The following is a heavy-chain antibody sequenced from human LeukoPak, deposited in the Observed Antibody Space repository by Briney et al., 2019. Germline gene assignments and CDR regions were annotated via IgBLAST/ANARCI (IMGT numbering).Heavy chain of an antibody. CDR1: GGTFSSYA. CDR3: ASNRYCSSTSCYPYYYGMDV. CDR2: IIPIFGIA. J-gene: IGHJ6*02. D-gene: IGHD2-2*01. V-gene: IGHV1-69*04. Sequence: SVKVSCKASGGTFSSYAISWVRQAPGQGLEWMGRIIPIFGIANYAQKFQGRVTITADKSTSTAYMELSSLRSEDTAVYYCASNRYCSSTSCYPYYYGMDVWGQGTTVTVSS.